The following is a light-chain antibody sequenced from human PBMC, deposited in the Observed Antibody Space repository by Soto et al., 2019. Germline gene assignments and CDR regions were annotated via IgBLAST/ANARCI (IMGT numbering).Light chain of an antibody. V-gene: IGKV2-28*01. CDR3: QQYSSLPRT. CDR2: LGS. CDR1: QSLLHSNGYNY. J-gene: IGKJ1*01. Sequence: DIVMTQSPLSLPVTPGEPASISCRSSQSLLHSNGYNYLDWYLQKPGQSPQLLIYLGSNRASGVPDRFSGSGSGTDFTLTISSLQAEDVAVYYCQQYSSLPRTFGQGTKVDIK.